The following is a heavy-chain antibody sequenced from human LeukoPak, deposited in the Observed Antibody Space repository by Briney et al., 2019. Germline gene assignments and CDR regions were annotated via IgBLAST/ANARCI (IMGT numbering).Heavy chain of an antibody. CDR3: ARGRAWARDFDY. J-gene: IGHJ4*02. CDR2: MNPNSGNT. V-gene: IGHV1-8*01. CDR1: GYTFTSYD. Sequence: ASVKVSCKASGYTFTSYDINWVRQATGQGLEWMGWMNPNSGNTGYAQKFQGRVTMTRNTSISTAYMELSSLRSEDTAVYYCARGRAWARDFDYWGQGTLVTVSS. D-gene: IGHD3-16*01.